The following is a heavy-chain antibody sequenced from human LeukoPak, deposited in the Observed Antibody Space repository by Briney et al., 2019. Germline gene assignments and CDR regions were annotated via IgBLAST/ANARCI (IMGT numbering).Heavy chain of an antibody. V-gene: IGHV3-48*04. J-gene: IGHJ4*02. CDR1: GFTFTSYA. Sequence: GGSLRLSCAASGFTFTSYALHWVRQAPGKGLEWVSYISSSGSTIYYADSVKGRFTISRDNAKNSLYLQMNSLRAEDTAVYYCARDHGDFWSGYYASYFDYWGQGTLVTVSS. CDR2: ISSSGSTI. CDR3: ARDHGDFWSGYYASYFDY. D-gene: IGHD3-3*01.